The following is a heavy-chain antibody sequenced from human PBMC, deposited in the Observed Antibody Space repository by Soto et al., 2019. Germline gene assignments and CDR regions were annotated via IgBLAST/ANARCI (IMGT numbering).Heavy chain of an antibody. Sequence: GGSLRLSXAASGFTFSSYAMSWVRQAPGKGLEWVSAISGSGGSTYYADSVKGRFTISRDNSKNTLYLQMNSLRAEDTAVYYCAKGTVAGTDYYYYGMDVWGQGTTVTVSS. CDR2: ISGSGGST. CDR3: AKGTVAGTDYYYYGMDV. D-gene: IGHD6-19*01. V-gene: IGHV3-23*01. J-gene: IGHJ6*02. CDR1: GFTFSSYA.